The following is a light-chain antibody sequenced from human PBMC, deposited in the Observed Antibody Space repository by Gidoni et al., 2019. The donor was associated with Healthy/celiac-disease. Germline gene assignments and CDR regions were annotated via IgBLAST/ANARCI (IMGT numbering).Light chain of an antibody. V-gene: IGKV1-8*01. J-gene: IGKJ1*01. CDR3: QQYYSYPRT. CDR2: AAS. CDR1: QGISSY. Sequence: ASRMTQSPSTLSASTGDSFGITCRASQGISSYLAWAQQQPGKAPKLLIYAASTLQSGVPSRFRGSGSGTAFTLTISSLQSEDFATHYCQQYYSYPRTFGQGTKVEIK.